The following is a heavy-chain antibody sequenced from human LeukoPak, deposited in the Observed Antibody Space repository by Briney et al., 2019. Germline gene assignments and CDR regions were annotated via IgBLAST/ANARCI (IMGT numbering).Heavy chain of an antibody. CDR3: ARIGDFWSALTFDY. CDR1: GGSISGGGYS. CDR2: IYHSGST. Sequence: SETLSLTCAVSGGSISGGGYSWSWIRQPPGKGLEWIGYIYHSGSTNYNPSLKSRVTVSVDTSKNQFSLKLSSVTAADTAVYYCARIGDFWSALTFDYWGQGTLVTVSS. D-gene: IGHD3-3*01. J-gene: IGHJ4*02. V-gene: IGHV4-30-2*01.